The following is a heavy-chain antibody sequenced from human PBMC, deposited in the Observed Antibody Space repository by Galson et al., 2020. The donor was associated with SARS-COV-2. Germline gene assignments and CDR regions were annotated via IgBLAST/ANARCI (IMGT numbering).Heavy chain of an antibody. CDR3: ARDTIIDADCSGGSCSTGSYGMDV. J-gene: IGHJ6*02. D-gene: IGHD2-15*01. V-gene: IGHV4-39*07. CDR2: IYYSGST. CDR1: GGSISSSSYY. Sequence: SETLSLTCTVSGGSISSSSYYWGWIRQPPGKGLEWIGSIYYSGSTYYNPSLKSRVTISVDTSKNQFSLKLSSVTAADTAVYYCARDTIIDADCSGGSCSTGSYGMDVWGQGTTVNV.